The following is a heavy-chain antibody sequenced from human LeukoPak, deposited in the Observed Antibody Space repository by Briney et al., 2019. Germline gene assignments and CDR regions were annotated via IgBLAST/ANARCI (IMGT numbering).Heavy chain of an antibody. V-gene: IGHV4-61*10. J-gene: IGHJ3*02. CDR3: ASIPGAYRDMIVARGAFDI. D-gene: IGHD3-22*01. Sequence: SETLSLTCTVSGDSFSSTGYYWNWIRQPAGKGLEWIGRFYRENMDYNPSLKSRATISVDTSKNQFSLKLSSVTAADTAVYYCASIPGAYRDMIVARGAFDIWGQGTMVTVSS. CDR2: FYRENM. CDR1: GDSFSSTGYY.